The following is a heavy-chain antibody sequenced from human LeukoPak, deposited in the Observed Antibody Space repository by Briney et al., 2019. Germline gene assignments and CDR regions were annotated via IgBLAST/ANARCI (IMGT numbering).Heavy chain of an antibody. CDR1: GFTFSRYD. CDR3: AKAAGDYHLANFDC. J-gene: IGHJ4*02. Sequence: GGSLRLSCAASGFTFSRYDMHWVRQSAGRGLEWVSGLGSAGDTFYAATVKGRFTISRENAKNSLYLQMNSLRAGDTAVYYCAKAAGDYHLANFDCWGQGTLVTVSS. D-gene: IGHD4-17*01. V-gene: IGHV3-13*04. CDR2: LGSAGDT.